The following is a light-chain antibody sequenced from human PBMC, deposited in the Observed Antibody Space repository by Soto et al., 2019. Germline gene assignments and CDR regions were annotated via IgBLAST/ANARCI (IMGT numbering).Light chain of an antibody. CDR2: DVS. CDR3: QQYKGYSLT. CDR1: QSIGDS. V-gene: IGKV1-5*01. Sequence: DIQMTQSPSTLSASVVDRATITCRASQSIGDSLAWYQQKPGKAPYLLISDVSSLARGVPARFSGSGSGTEFTLTISSMQPDDVATFYCQQYKGYSLTFGQGTKVEIK. J-gene: IGKJ1*01.